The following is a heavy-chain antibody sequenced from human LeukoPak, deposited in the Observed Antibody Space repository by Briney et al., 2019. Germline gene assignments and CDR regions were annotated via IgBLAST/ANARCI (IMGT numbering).Heavy chain of an antibody. Sequence: PSETLSLTCTVSGGSISSGSYYWSWIRQPAGKGLEWIGRIYTSGSTNYNPSLKSRVTISVDTSKNQFSLKLTSVTAADTAVYSCGGGPYFYYMDVWGKGTTVTVSS. CDR3: GGGPYFYYMDV. CDR1: GGSISSGSYY. J-gene: IGHJ6*03. D-gene: IGHD3-10*01. CDR2: IYTSGST. V-gene: IGHV4-61*02.